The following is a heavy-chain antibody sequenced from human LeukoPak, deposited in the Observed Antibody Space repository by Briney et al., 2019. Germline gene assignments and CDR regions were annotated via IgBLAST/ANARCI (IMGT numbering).Heavy chain of an antibody. CDR3: AREAYGSGSYYSAPVDY. V-gene: IGHV3-21*01. CDR1: GFTFSSYS. CDR2: ISSSSSYI. D-gene: IGHD3-10*01. Sequence: GGSLRLSCAASGFTFSSYSMNWVRQAPGKGLQWVSSISSSSSYIYYADSLKDRFTISRDNAKNSLYLQTNSLRAEDTAVYYCAREAYGSGSYYSAPVDYWGQGTLVTVSS. J-gene: IGHJ4*02.